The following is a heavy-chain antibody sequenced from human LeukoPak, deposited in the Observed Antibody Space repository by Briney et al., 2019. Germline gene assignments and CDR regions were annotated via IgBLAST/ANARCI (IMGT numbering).Heavy chain of an antibody. D-gene: IGHD3-10*01. V-gene: IGHV1-8*02. CDR3: ARGRTMLRGVIRSPDF. Sequence: ASVKVSCKASGYTFTSYGINWVRQATGQGLEWMGWMNPDSGNTGYAQMFQGRLTMTWNTSISTAYMELSSLRSEDTAVYYCARGRTMLRGVIRSPDFWGQGTLVTVSS. CDR1: GYTFTSYG. J-gene: IGHJ4*02. CDR2: MNPDSGNT.